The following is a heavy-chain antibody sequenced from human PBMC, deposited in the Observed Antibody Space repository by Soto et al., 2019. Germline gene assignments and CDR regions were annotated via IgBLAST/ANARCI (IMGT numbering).Heavy chain of an antibody. Sequence: GASVKVSCKASGGTFSSYAISWVRQAPGQGLEWMGGIIPIFGTANYAQKFQGRVTITADESTSTAYMELSSLRSEDTAVYYCARCHQLLYPPYYYYGMDVWGQGTTVTVSS. V-gene: IGHV1-69*13. D-gene: IGHD2-2*02. CDR3: ARCHQLLYPPYYYYGMDV. CDR1: GGTFSSYA. CDR2: IIPIFGTA. J-gene: IGHJ6*02.